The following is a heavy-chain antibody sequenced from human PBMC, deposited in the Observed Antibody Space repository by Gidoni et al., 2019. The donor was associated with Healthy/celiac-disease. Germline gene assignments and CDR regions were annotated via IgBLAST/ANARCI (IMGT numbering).Heavy chain of an antibody. CDR3: ARRRDFWSGLYPIYYYYYGMDV. J-gene: IGHJ6*02. CDR2: IIPSIRTA. CDR1: GGTFSSYA. D-gene: IGHD3-3*01. V-gene: IGHV1-69*01. Sequence: QVQLVQYGAEVKKPGSSVKVSCTASGGTFSSYAISCVRQAHGQGLEWMGGIIPSIRTANYAQKFQGRVTITADESTSTAYMELSSLRSEDTAVYYCARRRDFWSGLYPIYYYYYGMDVWGQGTTVTVSS.